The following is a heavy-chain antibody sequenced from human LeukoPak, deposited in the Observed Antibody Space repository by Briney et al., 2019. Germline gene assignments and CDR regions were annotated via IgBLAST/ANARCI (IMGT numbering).Heavy chain of an antibody. D-gene: IGHD6-13*01. J-gene: IGHJ4*02. CDR2: IYYSGST. V-gene: IGHV4-59*01. CDR3: ARVGAAAGT. CDR1: GGSISSYY. Sequence: SETLSLTCTGSGGSISSYYWSWIRQPPGKGLERIGYIYYSGSTNYNPPLKSRATISVDTSKNQFSLKLSSVTAADTAVYYCARVGAAAGTWGQGTLVTVSS.